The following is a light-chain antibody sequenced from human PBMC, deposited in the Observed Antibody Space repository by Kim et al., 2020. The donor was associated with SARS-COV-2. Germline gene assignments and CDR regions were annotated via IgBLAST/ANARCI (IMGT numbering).Light chain of an antibody. CDR1: QSVLYSSNNKNY. V-gene: IGKV4-1*01. CDR2: WAS. CDR3: QQYYSTPLT. J-gene: IGKJ4*01. Sequence: ATINCKSSQSVLYSSNNKNYLAWYQQKPGQPPKLLIYWASTRESGVPDRFSRSGSGTDFTLTINSLQAEDVAVYYCQQYYSTPLTFGGGTKVDIK.